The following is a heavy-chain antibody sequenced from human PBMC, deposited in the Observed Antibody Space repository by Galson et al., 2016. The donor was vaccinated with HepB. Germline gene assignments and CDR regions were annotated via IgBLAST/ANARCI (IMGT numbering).Heavy chain of an antibody. J-gene: IGHJ6*02. Sequence: LSLTCTVSGGSISTYYWNWIRQPPGKGLEWIGQIYYSGSTDYNPSLKSRVTISVDTSKNQFSLDLNSLTAADTAVYYCARADPYYFYGMDVWGQGTTVTVSS. CDR1: GGSISTYY. CDR2: IYYSGST. CDR3: ARADPYYFYGMDV. V-gene: IGHV4-59*01.